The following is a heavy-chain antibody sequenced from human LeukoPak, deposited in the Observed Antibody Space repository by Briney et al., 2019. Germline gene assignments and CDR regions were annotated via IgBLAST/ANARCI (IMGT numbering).Heavy chain of an antibody. CDR2: INDRGTGT. V-gene: IGHV3-23*01. D-gene: IGHD6-13*01. J-gene: IGHJ4*02. CDR3: ARSPSVWRQQLVTPVY. CDR1: GFTFSKFA. Sequence: PGGSLRLSCAASGFTFSKFALSWVRQAPGKGLEWVSTINDRGTGTYYADSVKGRFTISRDNAKNSLYLQMNSLRAEDTAVYYCARSPSVWRQQLVTPVYWGQGTLVTVSS.